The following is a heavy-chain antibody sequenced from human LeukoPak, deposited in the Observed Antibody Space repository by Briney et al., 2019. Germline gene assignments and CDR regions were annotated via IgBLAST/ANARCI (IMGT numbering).Heavy chain of an antibody. D-gene: IGHD2-2*01. V-gene: IGHV3-74*01. CDR1: GFTFSSYW. J-gene: IGHJ5*02. CDR2: INSDGSST. CDR3: ARGRGYCSGTSCYVWFDP. Sequence: HSGGSLRLSCAASGFTFSSYWMHWVRQAPGKGLVWVSRINSDGSSTSYADSVKGRLTISRDNAKNTLYLQMNSLRAEDTAVYYCARGRGYCSGTSCYVWFDPWGQGTLVTVSS.